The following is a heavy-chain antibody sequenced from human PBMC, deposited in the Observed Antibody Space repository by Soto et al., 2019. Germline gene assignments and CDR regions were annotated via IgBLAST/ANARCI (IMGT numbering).Heavy chain of an antibody. V-gene: IGHV3-33*01. D-gene: IGHD3-10*01. Sequence: AGGSLRLSCAASGFTFSSYGMHWVRQAPGKGLEWVAVIWYDGSEKYYADSVKGRFTISRDNSKNTLYLQMDSLRADDTAVFYCARETSYYFDYWGQGTLVTVSS. CDR3: ARETSYYFDY. J-gene: IGHJ4*02. CDR1: GFTFSSYG. CDR2: IWYDGSEK.